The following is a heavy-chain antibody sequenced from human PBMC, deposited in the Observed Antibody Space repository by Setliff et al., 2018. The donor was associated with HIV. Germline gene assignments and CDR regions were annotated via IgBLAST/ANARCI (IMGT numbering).Heavy chain of an antibody. D-gene: IGHD5-18*01. CDR3: ARHPIHTYGYGAFDF. J-gene: IGHJ4*02. V-gene: IGHV5-51*01. CDR2: IYPGDSSS. Sequence: PGESLKISCEGSGYSLSRYWIGWVRQMPGKGLEWMGVIYPGDSSSKYSPSFQGQVTISVDTSISTAYLQWNSLKASDTAIYYCARHPIHTYGYGAFDFWGRGTLVTVSS. CDR1: GYSLSRYW.